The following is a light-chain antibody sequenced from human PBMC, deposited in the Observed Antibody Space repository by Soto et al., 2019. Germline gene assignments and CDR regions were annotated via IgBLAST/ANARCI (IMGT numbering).Light chain of an antibody. V-gene: IGKV3D-20*02. CDR3: QHRHNWPTWT. Sequence: EIVLTQSPGTLSLSPGERATLSGRASQSVSSSYLAWYQQKPGQAPRLLIYRASSRATGIPDRFSGSGSGTDFTLTISSLEPEDFAVYYCQHRHNWPTWTFGQGTKV. CDR1: QSVSSSY. CDR2: RAS. J-gene: IGKJ1*01.